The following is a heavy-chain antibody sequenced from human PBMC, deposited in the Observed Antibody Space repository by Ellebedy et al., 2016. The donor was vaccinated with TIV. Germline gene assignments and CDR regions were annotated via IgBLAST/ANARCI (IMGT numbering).Heavy chain of an antibody. Sequence: AASVKVSCKASGYNFISYDINWVRQAPGQGLEWMGWMNPNSGNTDYAQKFQDRVIMTRNTSINTSYMELYSLTSEDTAVYYCPRGGYSYPEDVDFWGQGTLVTVSS. CDR3: PRGGYSYPEDVDF. CDR1: GYNFISYD. V-gene: IGHV1-8*01. CDR2: MNPNSGNT. D-gene: IGHD5-18*01. J-gene: IGHJ4*02.